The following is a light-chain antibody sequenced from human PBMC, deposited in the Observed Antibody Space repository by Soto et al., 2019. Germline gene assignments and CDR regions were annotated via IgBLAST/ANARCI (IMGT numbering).Light chain of an antibody. J-gene: IGKJ2*01. CDR3: QQYSDSPPYT. Sequence: EVVLTQSPGTLSLSPGEGATLSCRASQSVDRAYLAWYQHKPGQAPRLLMYGSSNRASDIPDRFSGSGSGTDFTLTISRLEPEDFAVYYCQQYSDSPPYTFGQGTKLEIK. CDR2: GSS. CDR1: QSVDRAY. V-gene: IGKV3-20*01.